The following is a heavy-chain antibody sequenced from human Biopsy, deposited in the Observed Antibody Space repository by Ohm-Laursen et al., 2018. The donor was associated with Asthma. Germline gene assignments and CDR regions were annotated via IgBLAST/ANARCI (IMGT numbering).Heavy chain of an antibody. J-gene: IGHJ4*01. CDR1: GFSFDDCA. CDR3: AKSADYCDSTDYLDF. Sequence: SLRLSCSASGFSFDDCAMHWVRQAPGKGLEWVSSISWNSGNIDYADSVKGRFTISRDNAKNSLYLQMQSLRPEDTAFYYCAKSADYCDSTDYLDFWGRGALVTVSS. V-gene: IGHV3-9*01. D-gene: IGHD3-22*01. CDR2: ISWNSGNI.